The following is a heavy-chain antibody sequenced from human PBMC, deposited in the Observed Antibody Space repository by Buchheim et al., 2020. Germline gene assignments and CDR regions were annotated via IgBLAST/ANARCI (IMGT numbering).Heavy chain of an antibody. V-gene: IGHV3-30-3*01. Sequence: QVQLVESGGDVVQPGRSLRLSCAASQFTFSSHAMHWVRQAPAKGLEWVAVMSYDGGSTMYAESVKGRCTISRDNSKNTLYLEMNSLRDEDTAVYYCATGSRSGMSTKYAHDYWGQGTL. D-gene: IGHD5/OR15-5a*01. CDR3: ATGSRSGMSTKYAHDY. J-gene: IGHJ4*02. CDR1: QFTFSSHA. CDR2: MSYDGGST.